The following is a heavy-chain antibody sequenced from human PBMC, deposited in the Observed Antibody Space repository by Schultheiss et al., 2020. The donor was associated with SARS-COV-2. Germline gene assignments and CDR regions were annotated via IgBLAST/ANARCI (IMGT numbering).Heavy chain of an antibody. J-gene: IGHJ4*02. D-gene: IGHD6-19*01. Sequence: SQTLSLTCTVSGGSISSSSYYWSWIRQHPGKGLEWIGYIYYSGSTYYNPSLKSRVTISVDTSKNQFSLKLSSVTAADTAVYYCARVGASGWWDFDYWGQGTLVTVSS. CDR1: GGSISSSSYY. CDR2: IYYSGST. CDR3: ARVGASGWWDFDY. V-gene: IGHV4-31*03.